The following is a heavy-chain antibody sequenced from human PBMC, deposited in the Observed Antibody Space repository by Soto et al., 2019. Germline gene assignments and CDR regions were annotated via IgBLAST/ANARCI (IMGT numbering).Heavy chain of an antibody. CDR1: GGSMSGYH. D-gene: IGHD2-15*01. V-gene: IGHV4-59*12. J-gene: IGHJ1*01. CDR2: VFDSAST. CDR3: ASCLNSAGSCLRFLR. Sequence: QVQLQESGPGLMKPSETLSLICTVSGGSMSGYHWTWIRQSPGKEMEFIGSVFDSASTKSNPSLRSRVPISMDASKGQYSLTLSSVTAADTAVYYCASCLNSAGSCLRFLRWGQGTLVTVSS.